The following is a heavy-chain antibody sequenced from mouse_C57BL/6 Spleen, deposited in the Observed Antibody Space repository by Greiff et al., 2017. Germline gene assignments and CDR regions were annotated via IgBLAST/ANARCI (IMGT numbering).Heavy chain of an antibody. Sequence: EVQGVESGEGLVKPGGSLKLSCAASGFTFSSYAMSWVRQTPEKRLEWVAYISSGGDYIYYADTVKGRFTISRDNARNTLYLQMSSLKSEDTAMYYCTRAYSNYVGYFDYWGQGTTLTVSS. CDR2: ISSGGDYI. D-gene: IGHD2-5*01. CDR3: TRAYSNYVGYFDY. V-gene: IGHV5-9-1*02. J-gene: IGHJ2*01. CDR1: GFTFSSYA.